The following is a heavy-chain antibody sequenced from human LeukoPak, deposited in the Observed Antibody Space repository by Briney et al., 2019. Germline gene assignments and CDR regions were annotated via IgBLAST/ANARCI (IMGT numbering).Heavy chain of an antibody. V-gene: IGHV1-24*01. CDR2: FDPEDGET. CDR1: GYTLTELS. Sequence: ASVKVSCKVSGYTLTELSMHWVRQAPGKGLEWMGGFDPEDGETIYAQKFQGRVTMTRNTSISTAYMELSSLRSEDTAIYYCARDHNRDNVVDHWGQGTLVTVSS. CDR3: ARDHNRDNVVDH. J-gene: IGHJ4*02. D-gene: IGHD1-1*01.